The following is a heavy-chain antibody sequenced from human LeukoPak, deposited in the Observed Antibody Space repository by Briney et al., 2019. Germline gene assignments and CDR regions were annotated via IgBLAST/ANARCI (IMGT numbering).Heavy chain of an antibody. J-gene: IGHJ4*02. Sequence: PSETLSLTCAVYGGSFSGYYWSWIRQPPGKGLEWIGEINHSGSTNYNPSLKGRVTISVDKSKNQFSLKMRCVTAADTAVYYCARGGTMVRGVIRREYYFDYWGQGNLVTVSS. CDR3: ARGGTMVRGVIRREYYFDY. CDR1: GGSFSGYY. CDR2: INHSGST. V-gene: IGHV4-34*01. D-gene: IGHD3-10*01.